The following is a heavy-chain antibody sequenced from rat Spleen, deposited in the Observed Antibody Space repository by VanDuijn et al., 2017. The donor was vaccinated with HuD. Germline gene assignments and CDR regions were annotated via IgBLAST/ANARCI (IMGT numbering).Heavy chain of an antibody. V-gene: IGHV5-29*01. J-gene: IGHJ2*01. CDR1: GFIFSRYW. D-gene: IGHD1-11*01. CDR3: ARRPTTNYGPFDY. CDR2: IKYDGTNI. Sequence: EVQLVETGGGLVQPGRSLKLSCVTSGFIFSRYWMYWVRQVPRKGLEWVATIKYDGTNINYRDSVKGRFTISRDNVKRTLYLQMDSLRSEDTATYYCARRPTTNYGPFDYWGQGVMVTVSS.